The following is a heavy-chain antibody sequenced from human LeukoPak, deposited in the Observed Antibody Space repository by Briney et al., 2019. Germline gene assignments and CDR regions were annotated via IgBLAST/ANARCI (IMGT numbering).Heavy chain of an antibody. Sequence: PGRSLRLSCAASGFTFDDYAMHWVRQAPGKGLEWVSGISWNSGSIGYADSVKGRFTISRDNAKNSLYLQMNSLRAEDTALYYCAKDHRDCSGGSCYSGYFQHWGQGTLVTVSS. CDR2: ISWNSGSI. V-gene: IGHV3-9*01. D-gene: IGHD2-15*01. CDR1: GFTFDDYA. CDR3: AKDHRDCSGGSCYSGYFQH. J-gene: IGHJ1*01.